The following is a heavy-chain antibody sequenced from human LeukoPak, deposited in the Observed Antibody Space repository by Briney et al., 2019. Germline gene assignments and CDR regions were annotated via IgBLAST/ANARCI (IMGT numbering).Heavy chain of an antibody. CDR3: ARLAAAGRENWFDPWGFDP. D-gene: IGHD6-13*01. CDR2: IYYSGST. V-gene: IGHV4-39*01. CDR1: GGSISSSSYN. Sequence: SETLSLTCTVSGGSISSSSYNWGWIRQPPGKGLEWIGSIYYSGSTYYNPSLKSRVTISVDTSKNQFSLKLSSVTAADTAVYYCARLAAAGRENWFDPWGFDPWGQGTLVTVSS. J-gene: IGHJ5*02.